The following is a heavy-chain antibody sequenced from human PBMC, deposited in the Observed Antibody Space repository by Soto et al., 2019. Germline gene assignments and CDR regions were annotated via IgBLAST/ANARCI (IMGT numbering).Heavy chain of an antibody. CDR2: IYRSGST. J-gene: IGHJ6*02. CDR1: GGSVSSGSNY. D-gene: IGHD1-1*01. V-gene: IGHV4-61*01. CDR3: MRANEPRDFFGMSV. Sequence: SETLSLTCSVSGGSVSSGSNYWGWVRQPPGKELEFIGYIYRSGSTRVNTSLKSRVILSMETSKNQFSLNLTSVTALETAVYFCMRANEPRDFFGMSVFGPGTTLTLSS.